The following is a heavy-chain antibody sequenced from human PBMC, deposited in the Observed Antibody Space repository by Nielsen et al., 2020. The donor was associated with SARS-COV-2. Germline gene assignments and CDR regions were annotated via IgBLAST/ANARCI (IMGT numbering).Heavy chain of an antibody. D-gene: IGHD6-19*01. CDR3: AREMYSSGWD. Sequence: GGSLRLSCAASEVTFRSHDMQWVRQAPGKGLECVARIWYDGSNKYYADSVKGRFTISRDNSKNTVYLQMNSLRGDDTAVYYRAREMYSSGWDWGQGTQVTVSS. V-gene: IGHV3-33*01. CDR2: IWYDGSNK. J-gene: IGHJ4*02. CDR1: EVTFRSHD.